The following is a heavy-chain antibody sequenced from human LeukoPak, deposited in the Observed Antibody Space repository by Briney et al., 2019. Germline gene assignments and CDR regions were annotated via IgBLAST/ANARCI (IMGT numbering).Heavy chain of an antibody. D-gene: IGHD3-22*01. CDR2: ISSSRSYI. V-gene: IGHV3-21*01. CDR1: GFTFSSYS. Sequence: PGGSLRLSCAASGFTFSSYSMNWVRPAPGKGLEWVSSISSSRSYIYYADSVKGRFTISRDNATNSLYLQMNSLRAEDTAVYYCARDQGYYYDSSGYSIDAFDIWGQGTMVTVSS. CDR3: ARDQGYYYDSSGYSIDAFDI. J-gene: IGHJ3*02.